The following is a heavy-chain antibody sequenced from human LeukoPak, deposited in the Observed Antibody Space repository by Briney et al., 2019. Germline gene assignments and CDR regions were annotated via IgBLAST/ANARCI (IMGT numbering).Heavy chain of an antibody. J-gene: IGHJ4*02. CDR2: ISWNSGSI. CDR3: VQGWRDS. D-gene: IGHD2-15*01. V-gene: IGHV3-9*01. CDR1: GFTFDDYA. Sequence: GGSLRLSCAASGFTFDDYAMHWVRQAPGKGLEWVSGISWNSGSIGYVDSVKGRFTISRDNAKNSLYLQMNSLRAEDTAVYYCVQGWRDSWGQGTLVTVSS.